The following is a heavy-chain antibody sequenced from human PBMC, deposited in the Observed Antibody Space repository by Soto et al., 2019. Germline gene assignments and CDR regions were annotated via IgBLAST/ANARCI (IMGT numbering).Heavy chain of an antibody. D-gene: IGHD3-10*01. CDR1: GGSISSYY. CDR3: ARASMGGPLHFDY. Sequence: SETLSLTCTVSGGSISSYYWSWIRQPPGKGLEWIGYIYYSGSTNYNPSLKSRVTISVDTSKNQFSLKLSSVTAADTAVYYCARASMGGPLHFDYWGKETRV. J-gene: IGHJ4*02. CDR2: IYYSGST. V-gene: IGHV4-59*01.